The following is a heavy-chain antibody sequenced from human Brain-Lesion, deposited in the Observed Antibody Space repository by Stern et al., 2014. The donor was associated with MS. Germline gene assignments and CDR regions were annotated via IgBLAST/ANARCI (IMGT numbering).Heavy chain of an antibody. Sequence: VQLVESGPGLVKPSQTLSLSCTVSGGSISSGAYYWSRIRPPAGKGLEWIGRIFNSGSPSYNPSLKSRVTISIATSKNQFSLRLNSMTAADTAVYYCARGRVVPGFQYYATDVWGQGTTVIVSS. V-gene: IGHV4-61*02. CDR3: ARGRVVPGFQYYATDV. J-gene: IGHJ6*02. D-gene: IGHD2-2*01. CDR1: GGSISSGAYY. CDR2: IFNSGSP.